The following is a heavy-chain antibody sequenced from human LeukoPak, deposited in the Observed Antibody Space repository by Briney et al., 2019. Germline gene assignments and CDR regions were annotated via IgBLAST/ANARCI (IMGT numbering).Heavy chain of an antibody. Sequence: GGSLRLSCAASGFTFRTYAMSWVRQAPGKGPEWVSSISGSGSSTYYADSVKGRSTMSRDNSKNTLFLQMNSLRAEDAAIYYCAKLSTSMVISPSPIDCWGQGTLVTVSS. CDR2: ISGSGSST. D-gene: IGHD5-18*01. V-gene: IGHV3-23*01. CDR3: AKLSTSMVISPSPIDC. J-gene: IGHJ4*02. CDR1: GFTFRTYA.